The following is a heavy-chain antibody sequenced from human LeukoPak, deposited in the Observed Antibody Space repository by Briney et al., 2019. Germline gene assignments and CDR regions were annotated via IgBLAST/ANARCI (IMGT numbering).Heavy chain of an antibody. D-gene: IGHD3-22*01. V-gene: IGHV3-48*01. CDR1: GFTFSSYS. Sequence: GGSLRLSCAASGFTFSSYSMNWVRQAPGKGLEWVSYISSSSSTIYYADSVKGRFTISRDNAKNSLYLQMNSLRAEDTAVYYCARDAFLSSGYFFDYWGQGTLVTVSS. J-gene: IGHJ4*02. CDR2: ISSSSSTI. CDR3: ARDAFLSSGYFFDY.